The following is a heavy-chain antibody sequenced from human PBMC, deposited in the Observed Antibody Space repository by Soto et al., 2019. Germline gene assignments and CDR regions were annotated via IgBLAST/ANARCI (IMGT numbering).Heavy chain of an antibody. Sequence: EVHLVESGGGLVQPGGSLRLSCAASGFTFSSYSLNWVRQAPGKGLEWVSYITSSGTTVYYADSVRGRFTISRDNAKNSVYLQMNSLRAAATDVYYCARGSSNWAYYFDFWGQGTLVTVSS. CDR2: ITSSGTTV. V-gene: IGHV3-48*01. CDR1: GFTFSSYS. D-gene: IGHD6-13*01. CDR3: ARGSSNWAYYFDF. J-gene: IGHJ4*02.